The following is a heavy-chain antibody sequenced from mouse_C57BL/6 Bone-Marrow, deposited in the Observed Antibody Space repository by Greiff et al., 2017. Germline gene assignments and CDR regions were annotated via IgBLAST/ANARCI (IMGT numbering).Heavy chain of an antibody. D-gene: IGHD2-1*01. CDR1: GYTFTSYW. CDR2: IDPNSGGT. Sequence: QVQLQQPGAELVKPGASVKLSCKASGYTFTSYWMHWVKQRPGRGLEWIGRIDPNSGGTKYNEKFKSKATLTVDKPASHAYMQLSSLPSEYSAVYYCAREYDGNLVGLYYAMDYWGQGTSVTVSS. V-gene: IGHV1-72*01. CDR3: AREYDGNLVGLYYAMDY. J-gene: IGHJ4*01.